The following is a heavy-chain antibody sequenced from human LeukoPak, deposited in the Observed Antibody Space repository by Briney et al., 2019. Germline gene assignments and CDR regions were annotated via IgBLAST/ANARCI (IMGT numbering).Heavy chain of an antibody. CDR2: IKLDGSEK. J-gene: IGHJ6*02. D-gene: IGHD3-16*01. V-gene: IGHV3-7*03. Sequence: PGGSLRLSCVASGFTLGKYWMSWARQAPGRGLEWVANIKLDGSEKNYVDSVKGRFTISRDNTKNSLYLQMNSLRVEDTAVFYCARGGGLDVWGQGATVTVSS. CDR1: GFTLGKYW. CDR3: ARGGGLDV.